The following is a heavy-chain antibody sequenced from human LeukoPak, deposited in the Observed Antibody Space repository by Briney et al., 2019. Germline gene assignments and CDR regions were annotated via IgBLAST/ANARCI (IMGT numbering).Heavy chain of an antibody. CDR3: ARGPAAAIDY. V-gene: IGHV3-21*01. J-gene: IGHJ4*02. CDR1: GFTFSTYS. CDR2: ISSSSSYI. D-gene: IGHD2-2*01. Sequence: GGSLRLSCAASGFTFSTYSMNWVRQAPGKGLEWVSSISSSSSYIYYADSVKGRCTISRDNAKNSLYLQMNSLRAEDTAVYYCARGPAAAIDYWGQGTLVTVSS.